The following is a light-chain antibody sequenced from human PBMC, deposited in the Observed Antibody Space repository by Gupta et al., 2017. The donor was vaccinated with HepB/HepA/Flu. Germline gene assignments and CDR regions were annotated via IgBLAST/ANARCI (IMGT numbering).Light chain of an antibody. Sequence: DIQLTQSPSFLSASVGDRVTITCRASQGISAYLAWYQQKPEKAPELLIYAASTLQSGVPSRFSGSGFGTELTLTISSLQPEDFATYYCQQLNGYPLTFGGGTKVEIK. CDR3: QQLNGYPLT. V-gene: IGKV1-9*01. CDR2: AAS. CDR1: QGISAY. J-gene: IGKJ4*01.